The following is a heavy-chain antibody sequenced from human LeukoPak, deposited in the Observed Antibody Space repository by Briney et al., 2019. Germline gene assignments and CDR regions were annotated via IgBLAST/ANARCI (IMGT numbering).Heavy chain of an antibody. Sequence: SETLSLTCTVSGGSISSGDYYWSWIRQPPGKGLEWIGYIYYSGSTYYNPSLKSRVTISVDTSKNQFSLKLSSVTAADTAVYYCARDLGSSSHINYFDYWGQGTLVTVSS. D-gene: IGHD6-13*01. CDR1: GGSISSGDYY. V-gene: IGHV4-30-4*02. CDR3: ARDLGSSSHINYFDY. CDR2: IYYSGST. J-gene: IGHJ4*02.